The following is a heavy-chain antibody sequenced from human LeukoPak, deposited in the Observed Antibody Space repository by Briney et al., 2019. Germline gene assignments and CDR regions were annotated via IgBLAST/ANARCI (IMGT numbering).Heavy chain of an antibody. CDR1: GGTFSSYA. CDR2: IIPILGIA. D-gene: IGHD3-10*01. Sequence: SVKVSFKASGGTFSSYAISWVRQAPGQGLEWMGRIIPILGIANYAQKFQGRVTITADKSTSTAYMELSSLRSEDTAVYYCAGGSGELEDSWGQGTLVTVSS. CDR3: AGGSGELEDS. J-gene: IGHJ4*02. V-gene: IGHV1-69*04.